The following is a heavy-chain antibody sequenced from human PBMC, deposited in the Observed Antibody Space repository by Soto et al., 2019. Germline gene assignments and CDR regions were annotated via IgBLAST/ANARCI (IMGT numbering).Heavy chain of an antibody. V-gene: IGHV4-61*01. CDR1: GGSGSSGSSY. CDR2: IYYSGST. Sequence: SETLSLTWIVSGGSGSSGSSYWNWIRQPPGKGLDWIGYIYYSGSTNYNPSLKSRVSISLDTSKNQFSLNLNSLTAADTAVYYCARDSYSHLWPWGQGTLVTVSS. J-gene: IGHJ5*02. D-gene: IGHD4-4*01. CDR3: ARDSYSHLWP.